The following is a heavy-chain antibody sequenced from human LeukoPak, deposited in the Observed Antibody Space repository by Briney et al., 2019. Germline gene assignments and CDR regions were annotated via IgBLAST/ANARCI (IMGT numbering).Heavy chain of an antibody. Sequence: SETLSLTCTVSGGSISSYYWSWIRQPPGKGLEWIGYIYYSGSTYYNPSLKSRVTISVDTSKNQFSLKLTSVTAADTAVYYCARGYYYDSSGYPYYFDYWGQGTLVTVSS. J-gene: IGHJ4*02. CDR2: IYYSGST. CDR3: ARGYYYDSSGYPYYFDY. D-gene: IGHD3-22*01. CDR1: GGSISSYY. V-gene: IGHV4-59*08.